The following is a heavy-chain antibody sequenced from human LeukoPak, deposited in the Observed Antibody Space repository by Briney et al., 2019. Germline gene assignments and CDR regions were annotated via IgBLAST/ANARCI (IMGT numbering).Heavy chain of an antibody. V-gene: IGHV4-4*02. CDR1: GGSISSSNW. CDR2: IYHSGST. J-gene: IGHJ3*02. Sequence: KPSGTLSLTCAVSGGSISSSNWWSWVRPPPGKGLEWIGEIYHSGSTNYNPSLKSRVTISVDKSKNQFSLKLSSVTAADTAVYYCARELLGIAAAGTNAFDIWGQGTMVTVSS. CDR3: ARELLGIAAAGTNAFDI. D-gene: IGHD6-13*01.